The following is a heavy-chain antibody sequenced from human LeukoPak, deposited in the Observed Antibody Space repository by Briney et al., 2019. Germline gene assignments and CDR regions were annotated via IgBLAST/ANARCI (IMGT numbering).Heavy chain of an antibody. J-gene: IGHJ3*02. CDR3: ARDSSGSRAGDAFDI. D-gene: IGHD1-26*01. V-gene: IGHV4-4*02. Sequence: SETLSLTCAVSGGSISSSNWWSWVRQPPGKGLEWIGEIYHSGSTNYNPSLKSRVTISVDKSKNQSSLKLSSVTAADTAVYYCARDSSGSRAGDAFDIWGQGTMVTVSS. CDR1: GGSISSSNW. CDR2: IYHSGST.